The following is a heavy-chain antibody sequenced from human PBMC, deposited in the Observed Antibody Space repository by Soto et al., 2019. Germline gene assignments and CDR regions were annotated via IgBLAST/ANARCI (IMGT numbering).Heavy chain of an antibody. CDR2: IWYDGSNK. CDR3: ARDDSSGYYYAY. D-gene: IGHD3-22*01. J-gene: IGHJ4*02. Sequence: HPGGSLRLSCAASGFTFSSYGMHWVRQAPGKGLEWVAVIWYDGSNKYYADSVKGRFTISRDNSKNTLYLQMNSLRAEDTAVYYCARDDSSGYYYAYWGQGTLVTVSS. CDR1: GFTFSSYG. V-gene: IGHV3-33*01.